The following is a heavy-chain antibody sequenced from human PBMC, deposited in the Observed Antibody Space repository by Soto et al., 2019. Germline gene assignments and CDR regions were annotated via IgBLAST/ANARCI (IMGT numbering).Heavy chain of an antibody. J-gene: IGHJ5*02. CDR3: ARMESFGSLNWFDP. CDR1: GYTFTNND. CDR2: MNPGSGDT. V-gene: IGHV1-8*01. D-gene: IGHD5-18*01. Sequence: ASVKVSCKASGYTFTNNDVSWVRQATGQGLEWMGWMNPGSGDTGYAQKFQGSVTMTRDISIATAYMELNSLTSEDTAIYYCARMESFGSLNWFDPWGQGTLVTVSS.